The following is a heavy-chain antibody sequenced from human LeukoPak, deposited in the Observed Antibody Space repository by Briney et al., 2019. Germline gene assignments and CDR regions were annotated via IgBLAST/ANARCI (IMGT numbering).Heavy chain of an antibody. CDR2: VSSHGNDG. CDR1: AFTFSHFA. J-gene: IGHJ4*02. D-gene: IGHD5-24*01. V-gene: IGHV3-30*01. CDR3: TRDAYNFNDFDY. Sequence: GGSLRLSCAVSAFTFSHFAMHWVRQAPGKGLEWVAVVSSHGNDGYYADSVKGRFTISRDNSKNTLYLQIDSLRAEDTAIYYCTRDAYNFNDFDYWGQGTLVTVSS.